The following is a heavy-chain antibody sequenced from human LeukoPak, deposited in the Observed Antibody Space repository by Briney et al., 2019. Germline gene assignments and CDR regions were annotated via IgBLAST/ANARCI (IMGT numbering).Heavy chain of an antibody. Sequence: ASVEVSCNASGYTFTSYYMHWVRQTPGQGLEWMGLINPTGGSTGYAQKFQGRVTMTRDMSTSTDYMELSSLRSEDTAIYYCARDNSVGDNAWWFDPWGQGTLVTVSS. V-gene: IGHV1-46*01. CDR1: GYTFTSYY. J-gene: IGHJ5*02. D-gene: IGHD1-26*01. CDR2: INPTGGST. CDR3: ARDNSVGDNAWWFDP.